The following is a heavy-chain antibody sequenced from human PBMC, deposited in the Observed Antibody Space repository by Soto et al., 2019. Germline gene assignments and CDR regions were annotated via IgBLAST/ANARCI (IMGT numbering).Heavy chain of an antibody. V-gene: IGHV4-30-2*01. CDR3: AKILVSGGALPPGQ. Sequence: QLQLQESGSGLVKPSQTLSLTCAVSGGSISSGGYSWSWIRQPPGKGLEWIGYIYHSGSTYYNPSPKRRVTQTRDRSQEQFSPKLGSVTAPGNARVYWAKILVSGGALPPGQRGQGTLVTVSS. CDR2: IYHSGST. J-gene: IGHJ4*02. D-gene: IGHD3-10*01. CDR1: GGSISSGGYS.